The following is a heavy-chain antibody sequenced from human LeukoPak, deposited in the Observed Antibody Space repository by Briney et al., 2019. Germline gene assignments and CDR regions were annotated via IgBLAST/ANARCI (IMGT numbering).Heavy chain of an antibody. D-gene: IGHD3-9*01. CDR3: ARTRLRYFDWLLYDGFDI. Sequence: PGGSLRLSCAASGFTFSSYWMSWVRQAPRKGLERVANIKQDGSEKYYVDSVKGRFTISRDNAKNSLYLQMNSLRAEDTAVYYCARTRLRYFDWLLYDGFDIWGQGTMVTVSS. CDR2: IKQDGSEK. CDR1: GFTFSSYW. V-gene: IGHV3-7*04. J-gene: IGHJ3*02.